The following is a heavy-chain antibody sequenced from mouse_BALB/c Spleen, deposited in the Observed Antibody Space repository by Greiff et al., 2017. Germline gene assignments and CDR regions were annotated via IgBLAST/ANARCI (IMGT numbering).Heavy chain of an antibody. CDR2: IRLKSNNYAT. D-gene: IGHD3-3*01. J-gene: IGHJ3*01. CDR1: GFTFSNYW. V-gene: IGHV6-6*02. CDR3: TRVDRFAY. Sequence: EVKLEESGGGLVQPGGSMKLSCVASGFTFSNYWMNWVRQSPEKGLEWVAEIRLKSNNYATHYAESVKGRFTISRDDSKSSVYLQMNNLRAEDTGIYYCTRVDRFAYWGQGTLVTVSA.